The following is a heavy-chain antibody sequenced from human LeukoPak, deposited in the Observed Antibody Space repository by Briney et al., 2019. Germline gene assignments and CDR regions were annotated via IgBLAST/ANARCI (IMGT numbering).Heavy chain of an antibody. D-gene: IGHD3-9*01. J-gene: IGHJ4*02. V-gene: IGHV1-69*04. Sequence: SVKVSCKASGGTFSSYAISWVRQAPGQGLEWMGRIIPILGIANYAQKFQGRVTITADKSTSTAYMELSSLRSEDTAVYYCARVTGDLRYFDWSLDYWGQGTLVTVSS. CDR3: ARVTGDLRYFDWSLDY. CDR1: GGTFSSYA. CDR2: IIPILGIA.